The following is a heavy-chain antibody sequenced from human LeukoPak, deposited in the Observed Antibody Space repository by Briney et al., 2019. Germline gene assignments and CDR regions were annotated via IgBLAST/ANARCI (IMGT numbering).Heavy chain of an antibody. D-gene: IGHD2-15*01. J-gene: IGHJ3*02. CDR3: ARVVVVAADDAFDI. V-gene: IGHV4-59*01. Sequence: PSETLSLTCTVSGGSISSYYWSWIRQHPGKGLEWIGYIYYSRSTNYNPSLKSRVTISVDTSKNQFSLKLSSVTAADTAVYYCARVVVVAADDAFDIWGQGTMVTVSS. CDR1: GGSISSYY. CDR2: IYYSRST.